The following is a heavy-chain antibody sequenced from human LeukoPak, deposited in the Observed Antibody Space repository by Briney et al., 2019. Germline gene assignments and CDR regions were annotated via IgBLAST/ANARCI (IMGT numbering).Heavy chain of an antibody. D-gene: IGHD3-22*01. CDR2: IIPILGIA. Sequence: SVKVSCKASGGTFSSYTISWVRQAPGQGLEWMGRIIPILGIANYAQKFQGRVTITADKSTSTAYMELSSLRSEDTAVYYCPRDLRSGQYDSSGYYYYYYYMDVWGKGTTVTVS. V-gene: IGHV1-69*04. J-gene: IGHJ6*03. CDR3: PRDLRSGQYDSSGYYYYYYYMDV. CDR1: GGTFSSYT.